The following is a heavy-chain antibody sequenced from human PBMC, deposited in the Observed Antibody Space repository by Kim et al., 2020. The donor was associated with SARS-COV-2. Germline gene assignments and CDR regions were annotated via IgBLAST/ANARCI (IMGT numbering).Heavy chain of an antibody. CDR3: ARSGCSSTSCYYYYGMDV. V-gene: IGHV4-39*01. CDR1: GGSISSSSYY. D-gene: IGHD2-2*01. CDR2: IYYSGST. Sequence: SETLSLTCTVSGGSISSSSYYWGWIRQPPGKGLEWIGSIYYSGSTYYNPSLKSRVTISVDTSKNQFSLKLSSVTAADTAVYYCARSGCSSTSCYYYYGMDVWGQGTTVTVSS. J-gene: IGHJ6*02.